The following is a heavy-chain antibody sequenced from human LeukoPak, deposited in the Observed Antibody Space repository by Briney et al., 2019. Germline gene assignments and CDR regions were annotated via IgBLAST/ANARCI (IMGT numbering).Heavy chain of an antibody. D-gene: IGHD1-26*01. Sequence: GGSLRPSCAASGFTFSSYSMNWVRQAPGKGLEWVSSISSSSSYIYYADSVKGRFSISRDNTQNSLSLQMNSLRAEDTAVYYCVREAAATLFDYWGQGTLVTVSS. CDR1: GFTFSSYS. CDR2: ISSSSSYI. J-gene: IGHJ4*02. V-gene: IGHV3-21*01. CDR3: VREAAATLFDY.